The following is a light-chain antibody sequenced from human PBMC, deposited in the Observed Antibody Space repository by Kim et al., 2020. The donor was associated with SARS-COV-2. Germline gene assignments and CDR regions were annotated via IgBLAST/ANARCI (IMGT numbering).Light chain of an antibody. J-gene: IGKJ2*01. CDR3: QQFDSSPYT. CDR1: QSVSSSY. V-gene: IGKV3-20*01. Sequence: EIVLTQSPGTLSLSPGERATLSCWASQSVSSSYFACYQQKPGQTPRLLIYGASSRTTGRPDRFSGSSSGTDFTLTISRLEPEDFAVYYCQQFDSSPYTFGQGTKLEIK. CDR2: GAS.